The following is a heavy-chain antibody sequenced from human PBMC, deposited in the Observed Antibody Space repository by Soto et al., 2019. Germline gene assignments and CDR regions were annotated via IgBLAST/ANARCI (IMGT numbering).Heavy chain of an antibody. CDR1: GYSFTNNY. CDR2: MNPGSGDT. Sequence: ASVKVSCKASGYSFTNNYVTWVRQATGQGREWMGWMNPGSGDTGYAQKFQGRVTMTRDISIATAYMELSSLRSDDTAIYYCARMATFGSLNWFDPWGQGTLVNVSS. CDR3: ARMATFGSLNWFDP. J-gene: IGHJ5*02. V-gene: IGHV1-8*01. D-gene: IGHD3-16*01.